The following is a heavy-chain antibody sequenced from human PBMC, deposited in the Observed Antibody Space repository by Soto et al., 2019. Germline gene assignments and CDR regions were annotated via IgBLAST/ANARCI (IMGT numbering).Heavy chain of an antibody. CDR2: ISAYNGNT. V-gene: IGHV1-18*01. CDR3: ARLVCSSTSCYRAFDY. J-gene: IGHJ4*02. D-gene: IGHD2-2*01. Sequence: ASVKVSCKASGYTFTSYGISWVRQAPGQGLEWMGWISAYNGNTNYAQKLQGRVTMTTDTSTSTAYMELRSLRSDDTVVYYCARLVCSSTSCYRAFDYWGQGTLVTVSS. CDR1: GYTFTSYG.